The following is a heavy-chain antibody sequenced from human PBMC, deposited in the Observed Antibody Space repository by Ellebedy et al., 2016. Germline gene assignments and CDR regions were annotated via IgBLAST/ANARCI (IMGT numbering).Heavy chain of an antibody. CDR2: IYSGGST. CDR1: GFTVSSNY. V-gene: IGHV3-53*05. Sequence: GESLKISCAASGFTVSSNYMSWVRQAPGKGLEWVSVIYSGGSTYYADSVKGRFTISRDNSKNTLYLQMNSLRAEDTAVYYCARERNNAFDIWGQGTMVTVSS. J-gene: IGHJ3*02. CDR3: ARERNNAFDI.